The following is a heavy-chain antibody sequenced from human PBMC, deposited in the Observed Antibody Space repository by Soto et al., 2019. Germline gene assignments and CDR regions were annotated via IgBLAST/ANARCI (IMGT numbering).Heavy chain of an antibody. V-gene: IGHV4-30-4*01. J-gene: IGHJ4*02. D-gene: IGHD3-10*01. CDR1: GGSISSGDYY. CDR2: IYYSGST. Sequence: QVQLQESGPGLVKPSQTLSLTCTVSGGSISSGDYYWSWIRQPPGKGLEWIGYIYYSGSTYYNPSLKSRITITVDTSKNQFPLKLSSVTAANTAGYYLARGQGSGFLVPWGQGTLVTV. CDR3: ARGQGSGFLVP.